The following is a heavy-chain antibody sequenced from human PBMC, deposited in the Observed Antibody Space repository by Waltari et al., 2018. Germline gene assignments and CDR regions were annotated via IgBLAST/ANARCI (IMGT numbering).Heavy chain of an antibody. CDR2: IYYSGST. CDR3: ARGASNYDILTGYTAYNWFDP. CDR1: GGSISSGGYY. J-gene: IGHJ5*02. Sequence: TLSLTCTVSGGSISSGGYYWSWIRQHPGKGLEWIGYIYYSGSTYYNPSLKSLVTISVDTSKNQFSLKLSSVTAADTAVYYCARGASNYDILTGYTAYNWFDPWGQGTLVTVSS. V-gene: IGHV4-31*01. D-gene: IGHD3-9*01.